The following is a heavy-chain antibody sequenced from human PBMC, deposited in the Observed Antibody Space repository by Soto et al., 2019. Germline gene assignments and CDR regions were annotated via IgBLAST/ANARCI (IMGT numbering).Heavy chain of an antibody. CDR3: ARDRSIAVAGLNWFDP. CDR1: GFTFSSYE. J-gene: IGHJ5*02. D-gene: IGHD6-19*01. Sequence: GSLRLSCAASGFTFSSYEMNWVRQAPGKGLEWVSYISSSGSTIYYADSVKGRFTISRDNAKNSLYLQMNSLRAEDTAVYYCARDRSIAVAGLNWFDPWGQGTLVTVSS. CDR2: ISSSGSTI. V-gene: IGHV3-48*03.